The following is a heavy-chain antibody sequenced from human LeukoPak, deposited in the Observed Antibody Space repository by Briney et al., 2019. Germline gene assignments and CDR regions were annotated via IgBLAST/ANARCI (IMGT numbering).Heavy chain of an antibody. CDR3: ARARGNWNYAGPFDI. CDR1: GFTFSSYE. Sequence: PGWAVRLSCAGCGFTFSSYEMNGVGQAAGKGLEWVSYISSSGGTIYYADSVKGRFTISRDNAKNSLYLQMNSLRAEDTAVYYCARARGNWNYAGPFDIWGQGTMVTVSS. V-gene: IGHV3-48*03. CDR2: ISSSGGTI. J-gene: IGHJ3*02. D-gene: IGHD1-7*01.